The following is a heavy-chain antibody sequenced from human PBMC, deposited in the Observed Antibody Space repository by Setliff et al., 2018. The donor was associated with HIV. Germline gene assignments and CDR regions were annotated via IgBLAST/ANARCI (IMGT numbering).Heavy chain of an antibody. J-gene: IGHJ6*02. V-gene: IGHV3-13*01. Sequence: PGGSLRLSCAVSGFMFSNYAMNWVRQGPGRELEWVSAIRGNGVDRFYTDSVRGRFTISRENARNSLYLQMNSLRAGDTAVYYCAREIRTVYTGGHYFYGIDVWGQGTAVTVSS. CDR1: GFMFSNYA. CDR2: IRGNGVDR. CDR3: AREIRTVYTGGHYFYGIDV. D-gene: IGHD3-16*01.